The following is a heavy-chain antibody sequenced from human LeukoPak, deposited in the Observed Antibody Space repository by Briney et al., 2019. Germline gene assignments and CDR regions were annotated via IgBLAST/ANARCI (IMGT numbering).Heavy chain of an antibody. D-gene: IGHD6-13*01. CDR3: ARGGVRTAASSLGY. CDR2: INPNSGGT. J-gene: IGHJ4*01. Sequence: ASVTVSCKASGYTFSDYYLHWVLQAPGQGLEWMGWINPNSGGTNFAQKFRGRVTMTRDTSITTAYMELTRLKSDDSAVYYCARGGVRTAASSLGYWGQGTLVTVSS. CDR1: GYTFSDYY. V-gene: IGHV1-2*02.